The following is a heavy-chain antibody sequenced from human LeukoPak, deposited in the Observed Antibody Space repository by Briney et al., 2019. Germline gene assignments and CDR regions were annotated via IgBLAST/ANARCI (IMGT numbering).Heavy chain of an antibody. CDR3: ARGPLGFGELLSYFDY. CDR2: INPNSGGT. J-gene: IGHJ4*02. Sequence: GASVKVSCKASGYTFTGYYMHWVRQAPGQGLEWMGWINPNSGGTNYAQKFQGRVTMTRDTSISTAYMELSRLRSDDTAVYYCARGPLGFGELLSYFDYWGQGTRVTVSS. CDR1: GYTFTGYY. D-gene: IGHD3-10*01. V-gene: IGHV1-2*02.